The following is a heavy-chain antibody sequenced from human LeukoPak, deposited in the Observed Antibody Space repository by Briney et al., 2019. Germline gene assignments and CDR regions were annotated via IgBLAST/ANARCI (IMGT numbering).Heavy chain of an antibody. CDR2: ISSSSNYI. J-gene: IGHJ4*02. V-gene: IGHV3-21*01. D-gene: IGHD2/OR15-2a*01. Sequence: GGSLRLSCAASGFTFSSYSMNWVRQAPGKGLEWVSAISSSSNYIYYADSVKGRFTISRDNAKNSPFLQMNSLRAEDTAVYYCARVPVLLTMGGDYWGQGTLVTVSS. CDR3: ARVPVLLTMGGDY. CDR1: GFTFSSYS.